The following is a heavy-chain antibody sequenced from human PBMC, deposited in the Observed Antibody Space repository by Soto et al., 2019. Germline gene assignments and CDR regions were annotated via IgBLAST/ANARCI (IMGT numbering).Heavy chain of an antibody. J-gene: IGHJ4*02. V-gene: IGHV3-33*01. CDR3: ARGYSSGYSAFDY. CDR2: IYYDGTSK. CDR1: GFIFNNYG. Sequence: GGSLRLSCAASGFIFNNYGMHWVRQAPGKGLEWVALIYYDGTSKYYADSVKGRFTISRDNSRDTLYLQVNSLRAEDTAVYYCARGYSSGYSAFDYWGQGAPVTVSS. D-gene: IGHD3-22*01.